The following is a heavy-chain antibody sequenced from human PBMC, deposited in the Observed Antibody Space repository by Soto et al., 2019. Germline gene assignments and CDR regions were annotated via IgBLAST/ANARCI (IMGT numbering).Heavy chain of an antibody. D-gene: IGHD3-3*01. Sequence: PGGSLRLSCAASGFTFSSYAMHWVRQAPGKGLEWVAVISYDEGNKYYADSVKGRFTISRDSSKNTLSLQMSSLRPEDTAVYYRVRANYDFYGYYYYGMDVWGQGTTVTVSS. CDR3: VRANYDFYGYYYYGMDV. CDR1: GFTFSSYA. J-gene: IGHJ6*02. V-gene: IGHV3-30-3*01. CDR2: ISYDEGNK.